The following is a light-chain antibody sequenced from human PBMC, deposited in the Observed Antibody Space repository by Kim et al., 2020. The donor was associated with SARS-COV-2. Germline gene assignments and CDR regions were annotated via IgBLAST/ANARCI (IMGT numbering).Light chain of an antibody. CDR3: QQRSAWPWT. Sequence: LSPAERAILSCRASQSVTTFLAWYQQKPGQAPRLLMYNASYRATGIPARFTGGGYGTDFSLTISSLEPDDFGVYYCQQRSAWPWTFGQGTKVDIK. V-gene: IGKV3-11*01. CDR1: QSVTTF. CDR2: NAS. J-gene: IGKJ1*01.